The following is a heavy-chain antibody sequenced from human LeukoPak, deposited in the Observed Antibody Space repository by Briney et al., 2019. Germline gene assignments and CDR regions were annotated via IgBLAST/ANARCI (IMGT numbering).Heavy chain of an antibody. Sequence: ASVKVSCKASGYTFTRYYIRWVRQAPGQGLEWMGIINPSSVSTSYAPKFQGRVTITADKSTSTAYMELSSLRSEDTAVYYCARESGYDYVWGSYRPYYFDYWGQGTLVTVSS. CDR2: INPSSVST. CDR1: GYTFTRYY. D-gene: IGHD3-16*02. CDR3: ARESGYDYVWGSYRPYYFDY. J-gene: IGHJ4*02. V-gene: IGHV1-46*01.